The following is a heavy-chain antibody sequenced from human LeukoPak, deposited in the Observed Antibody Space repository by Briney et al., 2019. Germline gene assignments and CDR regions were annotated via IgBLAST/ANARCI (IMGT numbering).Heavy chain of an antibody. CDR3: ARRVYSNVASDAFDI. V-gene: IGHV3-13*01. J-gene: IGHJ3*02. CDR2: IGTADEI. D-gene: IGHD4-11*01. CDR1: GFTFSSYD. Sequence: GGSLRLSCAASGFTFSSYDIHWVRQATGKGLEWVSGIGTADEIYYQGSEKGRFTISRENDKHSLYLQMNSLRAEDTAVYYCARRVYSNVASDAFDIWGQETMVSVSS.